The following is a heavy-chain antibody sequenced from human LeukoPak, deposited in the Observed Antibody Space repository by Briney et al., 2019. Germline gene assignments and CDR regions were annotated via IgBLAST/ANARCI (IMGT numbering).Heavy chain of an antibody. V-gene: IGHV4-59*01. CDR1: GGSLSGYY. D-gene: IGHD3-10*01. J-gene: IGHJ4*02. Sequence: SETLSLTCTVSGGSLSGYYWTWIRQPPVKGLEWIGYIYFGGGTNYNPSLKSRITMSLDTSKNQFSLKLNSVTAADTAVYYCARQTYYASGTYYFLEFWGQGTLVTVSS. CDR2: IYFGGGT. CDR3: ARQTYYASGTYYFLEF.